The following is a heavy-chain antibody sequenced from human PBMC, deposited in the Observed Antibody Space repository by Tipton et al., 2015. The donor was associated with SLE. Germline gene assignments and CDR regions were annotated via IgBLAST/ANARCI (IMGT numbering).Heavy chain of an antibody. CDR1: GGSFSGYQ. CDR3: ARVWLNNAFDI. J-gene: IGHJ3*02. CDR2: INHSGST. V-gene: IGHV4-34*01. Sequence: TLSLTCDVYGGSFSGYQWSWIRQSPGKGLEWIGEINHSGSTNYNPSLKSRVTISVDPSKNQFSLKLSSVTAADSAVYFCARVWLNNAFDIWGQGTRVTVSS. D-gene: IGHD2/OR15-2a*01.